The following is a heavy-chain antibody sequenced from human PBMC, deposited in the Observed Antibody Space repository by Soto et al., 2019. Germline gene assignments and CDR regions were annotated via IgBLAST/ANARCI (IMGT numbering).Heavy chain of an antibody. CDR3: ARQGFGPLHGLVAV. J-gene: IGHJ6*02. V-gene: IGHV4-59*08. D-gene: IGHD3-10*01. CDR2: VHHSWGS. CDR1: GGSISSYY. Sequence: QVQLQESGPGLVKPSETLSLSCTVSGGSISSYYLSWFRQSPGKRLEWIGYVHHSWGSSYNPSLQSRVAISLDTSKSQFSLKVTSVTATATAVYYCARQGFGPLHGLVAVWGQGTTVTVSS.